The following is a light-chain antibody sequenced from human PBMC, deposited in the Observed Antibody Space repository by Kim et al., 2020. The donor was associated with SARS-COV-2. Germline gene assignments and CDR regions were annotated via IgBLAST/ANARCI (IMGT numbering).Light chain of an antibody. CDR2: DAS. J-gene: IGKJ4*01. CDR3: LQRSAWPLT. Sequence: LPPGKLATLTCRASQSISRSLAWYQQKPGQAPRLLICDASNRATGIPARFSGSGSGTDFTLTISSLEPEDFAVYYCLQRSAWPLTFGGGTKVDIK. V-gene: IGKV3-11*01. CDR1: QSISRS.